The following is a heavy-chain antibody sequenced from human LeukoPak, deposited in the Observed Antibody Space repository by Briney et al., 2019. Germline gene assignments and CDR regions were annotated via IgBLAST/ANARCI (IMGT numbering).Heavy chain of an antibody. J-gene: IGHJ6*03. CDR3: ARVVGVLWLDYMDV. V-gene: IGHV4-34*01. Sequence: SETLSLTCAVYGGSFSGYYWSWIRQPPGKGLEWIGEINHSGSTNYNPSLKSRVTISVDTSKNQFSLKLSSVTAADTAVYYCARVVGVLWLDYMDVWGKGTTVTISS. CDR2: INHSGST. D-gene: IGHD3-10*01. CDR1: GGSFSGYY.